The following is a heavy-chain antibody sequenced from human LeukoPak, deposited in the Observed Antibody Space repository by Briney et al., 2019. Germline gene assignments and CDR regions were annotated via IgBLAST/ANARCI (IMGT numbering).Heavy chain of an antibody. J-gene: IGHJ2*01. Sequence: PSQTLSLTCTVSGGSISSGSYYWSWIRQPAGNGLEWIGHIYTSGSTNYNPSPKSRVTISVDTSKNQFSLKLSSVTAADTAVYYCARTHVDSMIVVVTTHWYFDLWGRGTLVTVSS. D-gene: IGHD3-22*01. V-gene: IGHV4-61*09. CDR1: GGSISSGSYY. CDR3: ARTHVDSMIVVVTTHWYFDL. CDR2: IYTSGST.